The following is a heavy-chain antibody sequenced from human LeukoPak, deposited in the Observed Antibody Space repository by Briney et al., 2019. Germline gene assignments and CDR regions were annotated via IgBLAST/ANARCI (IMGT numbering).Heavy chain of an antibody. V-gene: IGHV3-33*01. CDR1: GFAFSTYV. Sequence: GGSLRLSCAASGFAFSTYVMHWVRQAPGKGLEWVAIIWFDGSKDYHADSVKGRFTISRDNSRNTLFLQMDSLRVEDTALYYCARDVTGSLDYWGQGTLVTVSS. J-gene: IGHJ4*02. CDR2: IWFDGSKD. CDR3: ARDVTGSLDY. D-gene: IGHD2-8*02.